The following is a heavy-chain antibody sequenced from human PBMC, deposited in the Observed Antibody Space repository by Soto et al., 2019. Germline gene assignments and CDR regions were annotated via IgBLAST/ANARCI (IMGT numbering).Heavy chain of an antibody. CDR3: AKESSSWYFPWFDP. CDR1: GGTFSSYT. D-gene: IGHD6-13*01. CDR2: IIPILGIA. V-gene: IGHV1-69*02. Sequence: SVKVSCKASGGTFSSYTISWVRQAPGQGLEWMGRIIPILGIANYAQKFQGRVTITADKSTSTAYMELSSLRSEDTAVYYCAKESSSWYFPWFDPWGQGTLVTVSS. J-gene: IGHJ5*02.